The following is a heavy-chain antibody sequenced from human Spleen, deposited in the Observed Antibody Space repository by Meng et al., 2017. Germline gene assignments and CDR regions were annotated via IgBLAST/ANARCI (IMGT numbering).Heavy chain of an antibody. D-gene: IGHD3-22*01. V-gene: IGHV3-9*01. CDR2: IKWDSGTL. Sequence: GGSLRLSCDASGFSLDDFAMHWVRQAPGKGPEWVSSIKWDSGTLAYADSVRGRFTISRDNDKNSLYLQMNSLRPEDTAFYYCVKGLVVIIETDAFDIWGQGTMVTVSS. J-gene: IGHJ3*02. CDR3: VKGLVVIIETDAFDI. CDR1: GFSLDDFA.